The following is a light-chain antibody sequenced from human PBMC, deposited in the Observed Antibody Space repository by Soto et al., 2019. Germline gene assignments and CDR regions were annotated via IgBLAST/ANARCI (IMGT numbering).Light chain of an antibody. CDR2: DDS. J-gene: IGLJ3*02. V-gene: IGLV3-21*02. CDR3: QTFDSSLTISWV. Sequence: SYVLTQPPSVSVAPGQTARITCGGNNIGSETVHWYHQKPGQAPVLVIFDDSDRPSGIPERFSGSNSGNMATLTITGLQAEDEADYYCQTFDSSLTISWVFGGGTKVTVL. CDR1: NIGSET.